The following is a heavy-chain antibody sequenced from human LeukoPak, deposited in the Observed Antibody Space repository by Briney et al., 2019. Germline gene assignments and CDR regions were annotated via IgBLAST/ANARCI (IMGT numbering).Heavy chain of an antibody. CDR1: GFTFSSYS. Sequence: GGSLRLSCAACGFTFSSYSTNWVRQDPGKGLEWVSYISSSSSTIYYADSVKGRFTISRDNAKNSLYLQMNSLRDEDTAVYYCAREGAVAGTRIDYWGQGTLVTVYS. D-gene: IGHD6-19*01. J-gene: IGHJ4*02. CDR3: AREGAVAGTRIDY. CDR2: ISSSSSTI. V-gene: IGHV3-48*02.